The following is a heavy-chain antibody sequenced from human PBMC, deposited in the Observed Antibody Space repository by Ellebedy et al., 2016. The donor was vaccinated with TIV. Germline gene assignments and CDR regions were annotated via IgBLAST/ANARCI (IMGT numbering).Heavy chain of an antibody. CDR1: GYTFIDYY. D-gene: IGHD5-12*01. Sequence: ASVKVSCKASGYTFIDYYLHWVRQAPGQGLEWMGWINPNSGVTHYAENFQGRVIMTRDTSISTAHIELSRLTSDDTAVYYCARARVAGSGFDWYNWFDPWGQGTLVTVSS. CDR3: ARARVAGSGFDWYNWFDP. V-gene: IGHV1-2*02. CDR2: INPNSGVT. J-gene: IGHJ5*02.